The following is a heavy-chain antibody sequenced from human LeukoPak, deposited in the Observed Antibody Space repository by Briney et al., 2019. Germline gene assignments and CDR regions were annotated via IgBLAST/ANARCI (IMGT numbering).Heavy chain of an antibody. CDR1: GGSVNSGGYY. V-gene: IGHV4-34*01. CDR3: ARGGRVTIFGVVIIERAFDY. D-gene: IGHD3-3*01. CDR2: INHSGST. Sequence: SETLSLTCTVSGGSVNSGGYYWSWIRQPPGKGLEWIGEINHSGSTNYNPSLKSRVTISVDTSKNQFSLKLSSVTAADTAVYYCARGGRVTIFGVVIIERAFDYWGQGTLVTVSS. J-gene: IGHJ4*02.